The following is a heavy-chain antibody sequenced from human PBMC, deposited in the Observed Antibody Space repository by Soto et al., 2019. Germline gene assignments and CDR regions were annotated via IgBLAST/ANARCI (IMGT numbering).Heavy chain of an antibody. J-gene: IGHJ4*02. D-gene: IGHD1-26*01. CDR1: GYSSTSLD. Sequence: ASVKVSCKASGYSSTSLDINWVRQTAGQGLEWMGWMEPSTGRTGYAQKFQGRVTMTRDTSINTAYMELTTLTSDDTAFYYCARGVSAGVDYWGQGTLVTVSS. CDR3: ARGVSAGVDY. CDR2: MEPSTGRT. V-gene: IGHV1-8*01.